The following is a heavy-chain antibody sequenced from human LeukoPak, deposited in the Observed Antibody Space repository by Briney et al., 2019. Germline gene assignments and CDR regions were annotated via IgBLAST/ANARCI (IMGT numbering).Heavy chain of an antibody. CDR2: IYSGGST. CDR3: AKSHPSGWLRFDY. D-gene: IGHD6-19*01. Sequence: TGGSLRLSCAASGFTVSSNYMSWVRQAPGKGLEWVSVIYSGGSTYYADSVKGRFTISRDNSKNTLYLQMNSLRAEDTAVYYCAKSHPSGWLRFDYWGQGTLVTVSS. V-gene: IGHV3-53*05. J-gene: IGHJ4*02. CDR1: GFTVSSNY.